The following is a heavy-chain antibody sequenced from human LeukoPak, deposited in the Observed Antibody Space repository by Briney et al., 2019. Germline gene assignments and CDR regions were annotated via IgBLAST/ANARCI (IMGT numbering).Heavy chain of an antibody. V-gene: IGHV1-24*01. D-gene: IGHD1-26*01. J-gene: IGHJ6*02. Sequence: ASVKVSCKVSRYSLTELPIHWVRQAPGKGLEWMGGFDPHDGETRNAQNFQGRVVMTEDTSTDTAYMELRSLRSQDTAVYYCAAAPSGSALEVWGQGTTVIVSS. CDR3: AAAPSGSALEV. CDR1: RYSLTELP. CDR2: FDPHDGET.